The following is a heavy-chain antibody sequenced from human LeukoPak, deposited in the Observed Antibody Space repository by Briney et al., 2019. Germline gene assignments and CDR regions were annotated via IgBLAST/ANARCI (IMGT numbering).Heavy chain of an antibody. CDR3: ARDPEGYSYGYVGWFDP. V-gene: IGHV3-21*01. J-gene: IGHJ5*02. CDR2: ISSSSSYI. Sequence: AGGSLRLSCAASGFTFSSYSMNWVRQAPGKGLEWISSISSSSSYIYYADSVKGRFTISRDNAKNSLYLQMNSLRAEDTAVYYCARDPEGYSYGYVGWFDPWGQGTLVTVST. CDR1: GFTFSSYS. D-gene: IGHD5-18*01.